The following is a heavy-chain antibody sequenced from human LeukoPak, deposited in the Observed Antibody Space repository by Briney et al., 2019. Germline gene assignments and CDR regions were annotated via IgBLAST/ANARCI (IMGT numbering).Heavy chain of an antibody. CDR2: TYYRSKWYN. CDR3: ARHVWFGVVGMENWFDP. CDR1: GDSVSSNSAA. J-gene: IGHJ5*02. D-gene: IGHD3-10*01. Sequence: SQTLSLTCAISGDSVSSNSAAWNWIRQSPSRGLEWLGRTYYRSKWYNDYAVSVKSRITINPDTSKNQFSLKLSSVTAADTAVYYCARHVWFGVVGMENWFDPWGQGTLVTVSS. V-gene: IGHV6-1*01.